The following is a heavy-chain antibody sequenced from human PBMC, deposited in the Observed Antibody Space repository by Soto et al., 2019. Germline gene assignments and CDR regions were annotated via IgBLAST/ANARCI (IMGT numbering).Heavy chain of an antibody. CDR2: INPTGTMA. D-gene: IGHD5-12*01. CDR3: ARDTGYDHDAFDI. CDR1: GYTFITSYY. Sequence: ASVKVSCKASGYTFITSYYTHWVRQATGQGLEWMGIINPTGTMAKYSERFQGRLTMTRDTSTSTDYMKLSTLTSEDTAVYFCARDTGYDHDAFDIWGQGTMVTVSS. J-gene: IGHJ3*02. V-gene: IGHV1-46*01.